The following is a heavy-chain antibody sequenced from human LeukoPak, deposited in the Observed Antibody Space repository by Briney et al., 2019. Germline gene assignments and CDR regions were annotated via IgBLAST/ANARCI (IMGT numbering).Heavy chain of an antibody. CDR2: IWYDGSNK. D-gene: IGHD2-2*01. CDR3: ARDLPPYCSSTSCWFDY. V-gene: IGHV3-33*01. J-gene: IGHJ4*02. CDR1: GFTFSSYV. Sequence: GGSLRLSCAASGFTFSSYVMHWVRQAPGKGLEWVAVIWYDGSNKYYADSVKGRFTISRDNSKNTLYLQMNSLRAEDTAVYYCARDLPPYCSSTSCWFDYWGQGTLVTVSS.